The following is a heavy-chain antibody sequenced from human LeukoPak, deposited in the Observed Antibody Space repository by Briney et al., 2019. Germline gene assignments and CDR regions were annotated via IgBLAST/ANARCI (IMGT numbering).Heavy chain of an antibody. V-gene: IGHV3-30*18. J-gene: IGHJ5*02. CDR1: GFTFKKYG. Sequence: PGGSLRLSCAASGFTFKKYGMHWVRQAPGKGLEWVAVVSYDGSHKYYADSVKGRFSISRDNSKNTLYLQMNSLRADDTAVYYCAKGARGDTVTSIVGLNWFDPWGQGTLVTVSS. CDR3: AKGARGDTVTSIVGLNWFDP. CDR2: VSYDGSHK. D-gene: IGHD4-17*01.